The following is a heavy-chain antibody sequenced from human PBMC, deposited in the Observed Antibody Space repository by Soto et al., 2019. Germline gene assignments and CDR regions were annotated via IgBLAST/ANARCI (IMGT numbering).Heavy chain of an antibody. V-gene: IGHV1-58*01. CDR2: IVVGSGNT. CDR1: GFTFTSSA. Sequence: SVKVSCKASGFTFTSSAVQWVRQARGQRLEWIGWIVVGSGNTNYAQKFQERVTITRDMSTSTAYMELSSLRSEDTAVYYCANPTRSWFGELVIYYYYGMDVWGQGTTVTVSS. CDR3: ANPTRSWFGELVIYYYYGMDV. J-gene: IGHJ6*02. D-gene: IGHD3-10*01.